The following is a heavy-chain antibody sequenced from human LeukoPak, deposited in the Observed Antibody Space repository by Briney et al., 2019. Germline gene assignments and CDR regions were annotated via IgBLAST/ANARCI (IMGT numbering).Heavy chain of an antibody. CDR1: GGSFSGYY. Sequence: SETLSLTCAVYGGSFSGYYWSWIRQPPGKGLEWIGEINHSGSTNYNPSLKSRVTISVDTSKNQFSLKLSSVTAADTAVYYCARRMAARRPFDCWGQGTLVTVSS. CDR3: ARRMAARRPFDC. CDR2: INHSGST. D-gene: IGHD6-6*01. V-gene: IGHV4-34*01. J-gene: IGHJ4*02.